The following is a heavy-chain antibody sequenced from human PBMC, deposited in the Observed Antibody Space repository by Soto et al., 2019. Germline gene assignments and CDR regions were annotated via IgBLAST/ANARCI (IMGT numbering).Heavy chain of an antibody. CDR3: AGVCGNVDTSWYFDL. Sequence: QVQLVQSGAEVKKPGSSVKVSCKASGGTFSSYAISWVRQAPGQGLEWMGGIIPIFGTANYAQKFQGRVTITADESTSAAYMELSSLRSEDTVVYYCAGVCGNVDTSWYFDLWGRGTLVPVSS. CDR1: GGTFSSYA. CDR2: IIPIFGTA. V-gene: IGHV1-69*12. D-gene: IGHD5-18*01. J-gene: IGHJ2*01.